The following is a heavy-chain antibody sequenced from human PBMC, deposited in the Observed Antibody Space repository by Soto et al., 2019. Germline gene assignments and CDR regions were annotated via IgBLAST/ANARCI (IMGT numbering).Heavy chain of an antibody. V-gene: IGHV1-69*13. CDR2: IIPIFGTA. Sequence: SVKVSCKASGGTFSSYAISWVRQAPGQGLEWMGGIIPIFGTANYAQKFQGRVTITADESTSTAYMELSSLRSEDTAVYYCARSEYYYDSSSGYRPDVRFDYWGQGTLVTVSS. CDR1: GGTFSSYA. J-gene: IGHJ4*02. D-gene: IGHD3-22*01. CDR3: ARSEYYYDSSSGYRPDVRFDY.